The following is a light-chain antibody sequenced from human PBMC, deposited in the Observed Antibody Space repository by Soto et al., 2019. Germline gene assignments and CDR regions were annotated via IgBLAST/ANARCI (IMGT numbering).Light chain of an antibody. CDR2: AVS. CDR1: QGIRND. V-gene: IGKV1-6*01. Sequence: AIQMTQSPSTLSASVGDIVTITCRASQGIRNDLGWYQQKPGKAPKLLIYAVSNLLSGVPSRFSGSGSGTDFTLTISSLQPEDFATYYCLQDYNYPWTFGQGTKVEIK. J-gene: IGKJ1*01. CDR3: LQDYNYPWT.